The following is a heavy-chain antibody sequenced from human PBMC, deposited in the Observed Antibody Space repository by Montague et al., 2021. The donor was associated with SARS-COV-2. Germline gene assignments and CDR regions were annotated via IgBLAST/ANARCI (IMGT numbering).Heavy chain of an antibody. CDR3: VRGIPRPRRWILVVDDAFDI. V-gene: IGHV4-59*01. Sequence: SETLSLTCTVSGGSISSYYWSWIRQPPGKGLEWIAYIHNSGTTNYNPSLNSRVPISVDPSKNQFSLKLTSVTAADTAVYYCVRGIPRPRRWILVVDDAFDIWGRGTMVTVSS. CDR1: GGSISSYY. J-gene: IGHJ3*02. CDR2: IHNSGTT. D-gene: IGHD2-2*03.